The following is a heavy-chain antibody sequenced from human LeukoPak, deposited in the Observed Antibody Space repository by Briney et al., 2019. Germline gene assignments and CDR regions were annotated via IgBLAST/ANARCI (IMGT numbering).Heavy chain of an antibody. Sequence: SETLSLTCAVYGGSFSGYYWSWIRQPPGKGLEWIGEINHSGSTNYNPSLKSRVTISVDTSKNQFSLKLSSVTAADTAVYYCARGLSPLLWFRVYSNWFDPWGQGTLVTVSS. J-gene: IGHJ5*02. CDR2: INHSGST. CDR1: GGSFSGYY. CDR3: ARGLSPLLWFRVYSNWFDP. V-gene: IGHV4-34*01. D-gene: IGHD3-10*01.